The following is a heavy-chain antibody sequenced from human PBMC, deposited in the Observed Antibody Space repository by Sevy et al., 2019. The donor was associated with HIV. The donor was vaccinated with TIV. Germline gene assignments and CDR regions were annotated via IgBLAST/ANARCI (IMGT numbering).Heavy chain of an antibody. D-gene: IGHD1-26*01. Sequence: ASVKVSCKASGYTFTNYHITWVRQAPGQGLEWMGWITPNKGNTNYARMLQDRVTMTTDTSTATAYMELRSLRSDDTAVYYCARAPSGSQGPGQYFHHWGQGTLVTVSS. CDR2: ITPNKGNT. CDR1: GYTFTNYH. V-gene: IGHV1-18*01. J-gene: IGHJ1*01. CDR3: ARAPSGSQGPGQYFHH.